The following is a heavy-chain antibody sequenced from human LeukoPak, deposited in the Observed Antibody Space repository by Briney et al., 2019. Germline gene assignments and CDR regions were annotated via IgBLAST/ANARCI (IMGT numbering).Heavy chain of an antibody. CDR1: GYTFTSYG. CDR3: ARAVPYGDYELGDY. J-gene: IGHJ4*02. CDR2: ISAYNGNT. Sequence: ASVKVTCKASGYTFTSYGISWVRQAPGQGLEWMGWISAYNGNTNYAQKLQGRVTLTTDTSTSTAYMELRSLRSDDTAVYYCARAVPYGDYELGDYWGQGTLVTVSS. V-gene: IGHV1-18*01. D-gene: IGHD4-17*01.